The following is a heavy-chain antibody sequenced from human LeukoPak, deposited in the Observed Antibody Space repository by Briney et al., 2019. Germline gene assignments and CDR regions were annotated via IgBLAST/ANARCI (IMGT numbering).Heavy chain of an antibody. CDR1: GGSISSGSYY. CDR2: IYYSGST. CDR3: ASADYYDSSGYYYDPGHY. Sequence: SQTLSLTCTVSGGSISSGSYYWSWIRQPPGGGLEWIGYIYYSGSTNYNPSLKSRVTILVDTSKNQFSLKLSSVTAADTAVYYCASADYYDSSGYYYDPGHYWGQGTLVTVSS. J-gene: IGHJ4*02. V-gene: IGHV4-61*01. D-gene: IGHD3-22*01.